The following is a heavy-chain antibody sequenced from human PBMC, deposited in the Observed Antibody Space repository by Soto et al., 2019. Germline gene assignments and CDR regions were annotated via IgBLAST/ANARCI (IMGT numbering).Heavy chain of an antibody. V-gene: IGHV1-46*01. CDR2: INPSGGST. J-gene: IGHJ4*02. D-gene: IGHD3-10*01. CDR1: GYTFTSYY. Sequence: GASVKVSCKASGYTFTSYYMHWVRQAPGQGLEWMGIINPSGGSTSYAQKFQGRVTMTRDTSTSTVYMELSSLRSEDTAVYYCARLSMVRGVSGRYFDYWGQGTLVTVSS. CDR3: ARLSMVRGVSGRYFDY.